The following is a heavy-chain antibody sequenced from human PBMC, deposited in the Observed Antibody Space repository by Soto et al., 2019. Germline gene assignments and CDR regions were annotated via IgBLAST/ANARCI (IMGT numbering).Heavy chain of an antibody. J-gene: IGHJ1*01. CDR3: AREFPTVAAAGTQYFQH. CDR2: INPSGGST. CDR1: GYTFTSYY. D-gene: IGHD6-13*01. V-gene: IGHV1-46*03. Sequence: GASVKVSCKASGYTFTSYYMHWVRQATGQGLEWMGIINPSGGSTSYAQKFQGRVTMTRDTSTSTVYMELSSLRSEDTAVYYCAREFPTVAAAGTQYFQHWGQGTLVTVSS.